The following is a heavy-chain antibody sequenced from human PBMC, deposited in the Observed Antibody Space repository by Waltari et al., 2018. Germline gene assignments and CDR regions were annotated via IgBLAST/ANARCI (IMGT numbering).Heavy chain of an antibody. CDR2: IRSKAYGETA. Sequence: EVQLVESGGGLVKPGRSLRLSCTGSGFTFGAYSMSWFRQAPGKGLEWVGFIRSKAYGETAEYAASVKDRFTISRDDSKSIAYLQMNSLKTEDTAVYYCTRGYCSGATCYLGAFDVWGQGTMAIVS. CDR1: GFTFGAYS. V-gene: IGHV3-49*05. D-gene: IGHD2-15*01. J-gene: IGHJ3*01. CDR3: TRGYCSGATCYLGAFDV.